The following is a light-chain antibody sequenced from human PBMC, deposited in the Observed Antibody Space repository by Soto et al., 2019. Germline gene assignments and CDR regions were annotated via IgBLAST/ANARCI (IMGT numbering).Light chain of an antibody. CDR2: GAS. CDR1: QRVNSNY. CDR3: QQYDNSIT. Sequence: PGETATLSCRASQRVNSNYLVWYQQKPGQAPRLLIYGASSRATGIPDRFSGSGSGTDFSLTISRLEPEDFAVFYCQQYDNSITFGQGTRLEIE. J-gene: IGKJ5*01. V-gene: IGKV3-20*01.